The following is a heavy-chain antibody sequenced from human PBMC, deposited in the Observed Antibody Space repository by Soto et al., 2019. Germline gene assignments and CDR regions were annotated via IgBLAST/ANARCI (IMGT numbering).Heavy chain of an antibody. D-gene: IGHD3-10*01. CDR1: GFTFSSYA. V-gene: IGHV3-23*01. J-gene: IGHJ5*02. Sequence: EVQLLEAGGGLVQPGGSLRLSCAASGFTFSSYAMSWVRQAPGKGLEWVSAISGSGGSTYYADSVKGRFTISRDNSKNTLYLQMNSLRAEDTAVYYCAKDEIGSPGVDPWGQGTLVTVSS. CDR3: AKDEIGSPGVDP. CDR2: ISGSGGST.